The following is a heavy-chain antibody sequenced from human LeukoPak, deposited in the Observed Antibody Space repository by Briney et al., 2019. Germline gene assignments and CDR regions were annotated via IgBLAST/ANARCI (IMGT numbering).Heavy chain of an antibody. D-gene: IGHD3-22*01. V-gene: IGHV4-61*02. CDR2: IYTSGST. CDR3: ARDYTYYYDSSGGLDI. CDR1: GGPISSGSYY. Sequence: PSETLSLTCTVSGGPISSGSYYWSWIRQPAGKGLEWIGRIYTSGSTNYNPSLKSRVTISVDTSKNQFSLKLSSVTAADTAVYYCARDYTYYYDSSGGLDIWGQGTMVTVSS. J-gene: IGHJ3*02.